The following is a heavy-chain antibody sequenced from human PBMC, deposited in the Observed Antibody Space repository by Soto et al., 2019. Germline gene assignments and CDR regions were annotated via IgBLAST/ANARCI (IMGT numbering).Heavy chain of an antibody. CDR3: ARDRRLITYDFWSGPTYNWFDP. D-gene: IGHD3-3*01. V-gene: IGHV1-3*01. CDR1: GYTFTSYA. J-gene: IGHJ5*02. Sequence: ASVKVSCKASGYTFTSYAMHWVRQAPGQRLEWMGWINAGNGNTKYSQKFQGRVTITRDTSASTAYMELSRLRSEDTAVYYCARDRRLITYDFWSGPTYNWFDPWGQGTLVTVSS. CDR2: INAGNGNT.